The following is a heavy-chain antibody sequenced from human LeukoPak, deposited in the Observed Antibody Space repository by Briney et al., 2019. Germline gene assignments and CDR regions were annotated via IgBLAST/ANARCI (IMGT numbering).Heavy chain of an antibody. CDR2: IDPQDGKT. J-gene: IGHJ4*02. V-gene: IGHV1-69-2*01. Sequence: GASVKVSCKTSGYTFTDYYIHWILQAPGKGLEWMGRIDPQDGKTKLAARFQGRLTISADTSTDTSYMDLSSLTSEDTAVYYCTSDRIGARPFDYWGQETLVTVSS. CDR3: TSDRIGARPFDY. D-gene: IGHD1-26*01. CDR1: GYTFTDYY.